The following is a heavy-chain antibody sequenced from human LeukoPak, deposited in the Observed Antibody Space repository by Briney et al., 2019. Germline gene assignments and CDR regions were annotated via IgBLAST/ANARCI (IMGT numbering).Heavy chain of an antibody. Sequence: PGGSLRLSCAASGFTVSSNYMSWARQAPGKGLEWVSVVHEDGSTHYADSVKGRFTISRDNSRNTVYLQMSSLRAEDTAVYYCAKDMYSSSYYFDYWGQGTLVTVSS. CDR1: GFTVSSNY. CDR2: VHEDGST. V-gene: IGHV3-53*01. CDR3: AKDMYSSSYYFDY. D-gene: IGHD6-13*01. J-gene: IGHJ4*02.